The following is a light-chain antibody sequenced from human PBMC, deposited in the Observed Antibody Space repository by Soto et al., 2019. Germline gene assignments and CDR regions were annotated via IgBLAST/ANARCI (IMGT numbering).Light chain of an antibody. CDR3: CSYAGSLYT. V-gene: IGLV2-23*01. CDR1: SSDVGSYNL. CDR2: EGS. Sequence: QSVLTQPASVSGSPGQSITISCTGTSSDVGSYNLVSWYQQHPGKAPKLMIYEGSKRPSGVSNRLSGSKSGNPASLIISGLQAEDEADYYCCSYAGSLYTFGTGTKVPVL. J-gene: IGLJ1*01.